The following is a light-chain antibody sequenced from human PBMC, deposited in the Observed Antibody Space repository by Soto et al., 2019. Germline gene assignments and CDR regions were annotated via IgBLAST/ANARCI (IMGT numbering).Light chain of an antibody. CDR2: AAS. J-gene: IGKJ1*01. Sequence: AIPMTQSPSSLSASVGDRVTITCRASQGIRNDLGWYQQKPGKAPKLLIYAASSLQSGVPSRFSGSGSGTXXXXTIXSLXPXXXXTYYCLQDYSYPWTFGQGTKVEIK. CDR1: QGIRND. V-gene: IGKV1-6*01. CDR3: LQDYSYPWT.